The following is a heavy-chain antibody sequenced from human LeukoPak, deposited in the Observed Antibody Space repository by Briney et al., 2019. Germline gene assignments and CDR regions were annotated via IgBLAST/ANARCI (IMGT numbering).Heavy chain of an antibody. Sequence: GGSLRLSCAASGFTVSSNYMSWVRQAPGKGLEWVSVIYSGGSTYYADSVKGRFTISRDNSKNTLYLQMNSLRAEDTAVYYCARGGKYSSYGTTYDYWGQGTLVTVSS. CDR2: IYSGGST. CDR3: ARGGKYSSYGTTYDY. V-gene: IGHV3-53*01. D-gene: IGHD5-18*01. CDR1: GFTVSSNY. J-gene: IGHJ4*02.